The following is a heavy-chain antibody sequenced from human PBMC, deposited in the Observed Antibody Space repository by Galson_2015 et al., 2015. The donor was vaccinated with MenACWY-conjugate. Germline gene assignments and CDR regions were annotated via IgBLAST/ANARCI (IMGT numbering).Heavy chain of an antibody. Sequence: ASGYTFTNYAMHWVRQAPGQRLEWMGWINAGNGNTKYSQKFQGRVTITSDTSASTAYMELSSLRSEDTAVYYCAREIVVAPAASWGDYYYGMDVWGQGTTVTVSS. V-gene: IGHV1-3*01. CDR1: GYTFTNYA. D-gene: IGHD2-2*01. CDR2: INAGNGNT. J-gene: IGHJ6*02. CDR3: AREIVVAPAASWGDYYYGMDV.